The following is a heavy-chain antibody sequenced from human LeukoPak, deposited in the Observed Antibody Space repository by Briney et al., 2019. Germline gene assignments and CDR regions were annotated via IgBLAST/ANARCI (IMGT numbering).Heavy chain of an antibody. D-gene: IGHD2-2*01. Sequence: SGPSLRLSCAASGFTFSRFGMHWVRQAPGKGLEWVAVISYDGNEKHYADSVKGRFTISRDNSKNTLYVQMNSLRAEDTAVYYCAKRGAYCSSASCLPDYWGQGTLVTVAS. CDR2: ISYDGNEK. CDR3: AKRGAYCSSASCLPDY. CDR1: GFTFSRFG. J-gene: IGHJ4*02. V-gene: IGHV3-30*18.